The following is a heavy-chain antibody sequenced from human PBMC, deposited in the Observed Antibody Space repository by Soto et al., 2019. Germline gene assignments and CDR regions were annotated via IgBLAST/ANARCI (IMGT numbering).Heavy chain of an antibody. J-gene: IGHJ4*02. CDR2: ISWNSGSI. CDR3: AKDLRDLITDSSGWYGYFDY. V-gene: IGHV3-9*01. D-gene: IGHD6-19*01. Sequence: EVQLVESGGGLVQPGRSLRLSCAASGFTFDDYAMHWVRQAPGKGLEWVSGISWNSGSIGYADSVKGRFTISRDNAKNSLYLQMNSLRAEDTALYYCAKDLRDLITDSSGWYGYFDYWGQGTLVTVSS. CDR1: GFTFDDYA.